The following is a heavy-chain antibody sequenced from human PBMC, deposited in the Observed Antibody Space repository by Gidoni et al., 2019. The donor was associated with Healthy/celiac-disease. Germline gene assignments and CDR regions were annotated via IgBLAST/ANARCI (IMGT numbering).Heavy chain of an antibody. J-gene: IGHJ4*02. CDR1: GYTFTGSY. Sequence: QVQLVQSGAEVKKPGASVKVSCKASGYTFTGSYMHWVRQAPGQGLEWMGRINPNSGGTNYAQKFQGRVTMTRDTSISTAYMELSRLRSDDTAVYYCARDHYYYSSSPVRGGGYWGQGTLVTVSS. V-gene: IGHV1-2*06. D-gene: IGHD6-13*01. CDR3: ARDHYYYSSSPVRGGGY. CDR2: INPNSGGT.